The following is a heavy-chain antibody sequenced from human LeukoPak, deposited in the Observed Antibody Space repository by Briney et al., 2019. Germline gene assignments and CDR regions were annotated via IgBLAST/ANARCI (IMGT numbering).Heavy chain of an antibody. V-gene: IGHV1-69*04. J-gene: IGHJ4*02. CDR1: GGTFSSYA. CDR3: ARGYCSGGSCLYYFDY. CDR2: IIPILGIA. D-gene: IGHD2-15*01. Sequence: ASVKVSCKASGGTFSSYAISWVRQAPGQGLEWMGRIIPILGIANYAQKFQGRVTITADKSTSTAYMELSSLRSEDTAVYYCARGYCSGGSCLYYFDYWGQGTLVTVSS.